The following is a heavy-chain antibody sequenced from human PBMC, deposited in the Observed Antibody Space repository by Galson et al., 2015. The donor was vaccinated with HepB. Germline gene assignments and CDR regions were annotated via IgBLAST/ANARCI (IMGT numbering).Heavy chain of an antibody. CDR3: TTDLGGGDPSNSWYKDWFDP. D-gene: IGHD6-13*01. J-gene: IGHJ5*02. CDR2: IKSKPNGGTT. V-gene: IGHV3-15*07. Sequence: RLSCAASGFTFSNAWMHWVRQAPGKGLEWVGRIKSKPNGGTTDYAAPVQGRFSISRDDSKNTLYLQMNNLKTEDTAVYYCTTDLGGGDPSNSWYKDWFDPWGQGTLVTVSS. CDR1: GFTFSNAW.